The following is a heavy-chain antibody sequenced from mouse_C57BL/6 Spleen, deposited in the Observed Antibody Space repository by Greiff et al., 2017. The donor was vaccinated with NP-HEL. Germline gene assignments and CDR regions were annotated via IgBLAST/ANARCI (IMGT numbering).Heavy chain of an antibody. V-gene: IGHV1-81*01. CDR3: ARGYYGSSYDFAY. D-gene: IGHD1-1*01. Sequence: VQLQESGAELARPGASVKLSCKASGYTFTSYGISWVKQRTGQGLEWIGEIYPRSGNTYYNEKFKGKATLTADKSSSTAYMELRSLTSEDSAVYFCARGYYGSSYDFAYWGQGTLVTVSA. J-gene: IGHJ3*01. CDR1: GYTFTSYG. CDR2: IYPRSGNT.